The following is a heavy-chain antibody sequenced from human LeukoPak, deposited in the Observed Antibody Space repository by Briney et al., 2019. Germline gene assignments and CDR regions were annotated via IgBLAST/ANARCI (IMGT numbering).Heavy chain of an antibody. D-gene: IGHD2-2*01. Sequence: PGGSVRLSCAASGFTFSSYAMHCVRQAPGKGLEWVAFIQFDGTDEHYADSVKGRFTISRDNSKNTLFLQMNSLRAEDTSVYYCAEDQQLQPFHYWGQGTLVTVSS. V-gene: IGHV3-30*01. J-gene: IGHJ4*02. CDR3: AEDQQLQPFHY. CDR2: IQFDGTDE. CDR1: GFTFSSYA.